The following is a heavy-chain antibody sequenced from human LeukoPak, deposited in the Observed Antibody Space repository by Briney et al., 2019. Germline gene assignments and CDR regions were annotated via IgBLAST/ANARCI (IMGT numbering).Heavy chain of an antibody. V-gene: IGHV3-43*02. D-gene: IGHD3-16*01. CDR3: AKDHNYDYVWGTLDY. CDR2: INGDGGAT. J-gene: IGHJ4*02. CDR1: GFTFEGCA. Sequence: GGSLRLSCAASGFTFEGCAMLWVRQAPGKGLEWVSLINGDGGATHYAGSVKGRFTVSRENRKDSLYLQMDSLKKEDTAFYYCAKDHNYDYVWGTLDYWGQGILVTVSS.